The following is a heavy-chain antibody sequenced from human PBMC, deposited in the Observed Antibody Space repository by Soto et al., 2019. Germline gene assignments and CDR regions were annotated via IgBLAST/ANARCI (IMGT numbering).Heavy chain of an antibody. D-gene: IGHD6-13*01. CDR2: IYYSGST. J-gene: IGHJ6*02. CDR3: ARHRVNLAAAVGMDV. V-gene: IGHV4-39*01. CDR1: GGSISSSSYY. Sequence: QLQLQESGPGLVKPSETLSLTCTVSGGSISSSSYYWGWIRQPPGKGLEWIGSIYYSGSTYYNPSLKSRVTISVDTSKNQFSLKLSSVTAADTAVYYCARHRVNLAAAVGMDVWGQGTTVTVSS.